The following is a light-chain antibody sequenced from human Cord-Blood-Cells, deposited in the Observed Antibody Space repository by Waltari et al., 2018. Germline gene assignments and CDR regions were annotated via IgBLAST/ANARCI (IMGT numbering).Light chain of an antibody. V-gene: IGLV2-14*03. CDR1: SSDVGGYND. CDR2: DVS. CDR3: SSYTSSSTWV. Sequence: QSVLTHPPSVPGSPGQSITVSCTGTSSDVGGYNDVSWYQQHPGKAPNLMIYDVSNRPSGVSNRFSGSKSGNTASLTISGLQAEDEADYYCSSYTSSSTWVFGGGTKLTVL. J-gene: IGLJ3*02.